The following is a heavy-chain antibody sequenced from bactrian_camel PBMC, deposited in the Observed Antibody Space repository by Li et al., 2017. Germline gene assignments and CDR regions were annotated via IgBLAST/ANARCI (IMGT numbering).Heavy chain of an antibody. J-gene: IGHJ6*01. CDR1: MYFDIIPC. CDR2: IDWDGTT. CDR3: AADPIERGGYCYSPKGY. V-gene: IGHV3S53*01. Sequence: HVQLVESGGGPVQAGGSLKLSCTVSMYFDIIPCMGWFRRSSGKTHEGVAAIDWDGTTSYALTAKGRFIISQDNAKRTLYLQMDSLKAEDTAMYYCAADPIERGGYCYSPKGYWGQGTQVTVS. D-gene: IGHD2*01.